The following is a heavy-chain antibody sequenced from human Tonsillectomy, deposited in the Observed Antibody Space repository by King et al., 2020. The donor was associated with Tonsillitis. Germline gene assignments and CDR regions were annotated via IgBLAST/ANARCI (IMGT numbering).Heavy chain of an antibody. J-gene: IGHJ4*02. Sequence: QLVQSGAEVKKPGASGRVSCKASGYTFTTYYIHWVRQAPGQGLEWMGWINPKSRGTTYTQKFQGRVTMTRDTSISTAYMELSRLRSDDTAVYYCATGGSGWYWVYWGQGTLVTVSS. CDR1: GYTFTTYY. V-gene: IGHV1-2*02. CDR3: ATGGSGWYWVY. D-gene: IGHD6-19*01. CDR2: INPKSRGT.